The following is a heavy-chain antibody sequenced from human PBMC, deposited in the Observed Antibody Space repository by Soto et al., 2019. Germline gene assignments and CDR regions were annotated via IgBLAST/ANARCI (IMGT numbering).Heavy chain of an antibody. Sequence: SETLSLTCAVYGGSFSGYYWSWIRQPPGKGLEWIGEINHSGSTNYNPSLKSRVTISVDTSKNQFSLKLSSVTAADTAVYYCASNLQILLFCSSWSLTNYYSYYMEVWGKGTTVIVPS. CDR2: INHSGST. D-gene: IGHD6-13*01. CDR1: GGSFSGYY. J-gene: IGHJ6*03. CDR3: ASNLQILLFCSSWSLTNYYSYYMEV. V-gene: IGHV4-34*01.